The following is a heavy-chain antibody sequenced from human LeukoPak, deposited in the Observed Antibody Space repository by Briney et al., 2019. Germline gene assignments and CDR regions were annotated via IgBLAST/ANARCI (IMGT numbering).Heavy chain of an antibody. CDR3: ARDDYTYYYGSGSRAALDY. CDR2: IYYSGST. D-gene: IGHD3-10*01. Sequence: PSETLSLTCTVSGGSISGSTYYWGWIRQPPGKGLEWIGSIYYSGSTYYNPSLKSRVTIPVDTSKNQFSLKLSSVTAADTAVYYCARDDYTYYYGSGSRAALDYWGQGTLVTVSS. J-gene: IGHJ4*02. V-gene: IGHV4-39*07. CDR1: GGSISGSTYY.